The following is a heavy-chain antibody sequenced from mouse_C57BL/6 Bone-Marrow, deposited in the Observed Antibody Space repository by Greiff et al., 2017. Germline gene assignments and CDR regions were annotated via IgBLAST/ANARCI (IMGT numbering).Heavy chain of an antibody. V-gene: IGHV1-55*01. CDR3: AGRELDFDY. CDR2: IYPGSGST. J-gene: IGHJ2*01. Sequence: VQLQQPGAELVKPGASVKLSCTASGYTFTSYWITWVKQRPGQGLEWIGDIYPGSGSTNYNEKFKSQVTLTVDTSSSTAFMQVSSLTSEDSAVYYCAGRELDFDYWGQGTTVTVSS. CDR1: GYTFTSYW.